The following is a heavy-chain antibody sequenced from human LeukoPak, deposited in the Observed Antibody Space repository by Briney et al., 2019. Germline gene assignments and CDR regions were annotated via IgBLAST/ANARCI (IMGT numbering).Heavy chain of an antibody. D-gene: IGHD4-17*01. CDR1: GYTFTSYG. CDR3: ARMTPPYGDLRTGGDDI. J-gene: IGHJ3*02. Sequence: ASVKVSCKASGYTFTSYGISWVRQAPGQGLEWMGWISAYNGNTNYAQKFQGRVTMTRDTSTSTVYMELSSLRSEDTAVYYCARMTPPYGDLRTGGDDIWGQGTMVTVSS. CDR2: ISAYNGNT. V-gene: IGHV1-18*01.